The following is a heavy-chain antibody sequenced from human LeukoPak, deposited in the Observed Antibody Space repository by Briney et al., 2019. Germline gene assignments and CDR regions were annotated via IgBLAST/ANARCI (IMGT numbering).Heavy chain of an antibody. CDR1: GGSFSGYY. Sequence: PSETLSLTCAVYGGSFSGYYWSWIRQPPGKGLEWIGYIYHSGSTYYNPSLKSRVTISVDRSKNQFSLKLSSVTAADTAVYYCARVYSSGWYGWFDPWGQGTLVTVSS. V-gene: IGHV4-34*01. CDR3: ARVYSSGWYGWFDP. J-gene: IGHJ5*02. CDR2: IYHSGST. D-gene: IGHD6-19*01.